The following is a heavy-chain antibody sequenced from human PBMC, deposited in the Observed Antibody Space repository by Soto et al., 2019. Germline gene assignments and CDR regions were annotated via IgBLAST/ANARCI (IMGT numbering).Heavy chain of an antibody. J-gene: IGHJ4*02. CDR2: IYWDDDK. V-gene: IGHV2-5*02. CDR1: GFSLSTSGVG. Sequence: QITLKESGPTLVKPTQPLTLTCTFSGFSLSTSGVGVGWIRQPPGKALEWLALIYWDDDKRYSPSLKSGLTITQEPSKNQVLLTMTHMDPVDTAMYYCAPGSGRVLLAYWGQGTLVTVSS. D-gene: IGHD2-21*01. CDR3: APGSGRVLLAY.